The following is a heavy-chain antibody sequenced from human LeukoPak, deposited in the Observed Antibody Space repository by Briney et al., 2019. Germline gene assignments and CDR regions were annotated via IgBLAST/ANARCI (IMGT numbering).Heavy chain of an antibody. J-gene: IGHJ4*02. CDR3: ARMYSGTSYYFDY. CDR1: GGSISSYY. Sequence: SETLSLTCPIPGGSISSYYWSWIRQPPGKGLEWIGYIYYSGSTSYNPSLKSRVTMSVDTSKNQFSLKLNSVTAADTAVYYCARMYSGTSYYFDYWGQGTLVTVSS. D-gene: IGHD1-26*01. CDR2: IYYSGST. V-gene: IGHV4-59*13.